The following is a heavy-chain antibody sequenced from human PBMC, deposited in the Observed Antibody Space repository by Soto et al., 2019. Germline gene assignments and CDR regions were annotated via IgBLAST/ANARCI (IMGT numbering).Heavy chain of an antibody. V-gene: IGHV1-2*02. CDR3: ARPSRPNYYDNSGSAFDI. Sequence: SVKVSCKSSAFTFTGYYIHWARQAPGQGLEWMGWINANSGATNYAQKFQGGVTMTRDTSINTAYLELSRLKSDDTAVYYCARPSRPNYYDNSGSAFDIWGQGTMVTVSS. D-gene: IGHD3-22*01. CDR2: INANSGAT. CDR1: AFTFTGYY. J-gene: IGHJ3*02.